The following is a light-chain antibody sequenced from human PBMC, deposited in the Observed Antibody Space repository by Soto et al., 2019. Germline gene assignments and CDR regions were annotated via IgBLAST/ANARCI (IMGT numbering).Light chain of an antibody. CDR3: AAWDGSPNGWV. CDR2: NND. J-gene: IGLJ3*02. V-gene: IGLV1-44*01. Sequence: QSVLTQAPSASGTPGQRVTISCSGSNSNIGSNTVSWYQQVPGTAPKVLIYNNDQRPSGVPDRLSGSKSGTSASLAIGGLQSEDEADYYCAAWDGSPNGWVFGGGTKLTVL. CDR1: NSNIGSNT.